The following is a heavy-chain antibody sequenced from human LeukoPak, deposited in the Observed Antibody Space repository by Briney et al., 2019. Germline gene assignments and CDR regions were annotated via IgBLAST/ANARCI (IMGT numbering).Heavy chain of an antibody. CDR3: AREPGPITIFGVVIGSALDY. Sequence: GGSLRLSCAASGFTFSSYSMNWVRQAPGKGLEWVSSISSSSSYIYYADSVKGRFTISRDNAKNSLYLQMNSLRAEDTAVYYCAREPGPITIFGVVIGSALDYWGQGTLVTASS. CDR1: GFTFSSYS. J-gene: IGHJ4*02. D-gene: IGHD3-3*01. CDR2: ISSSSSYI. V-gene: IGHV3-21*01.